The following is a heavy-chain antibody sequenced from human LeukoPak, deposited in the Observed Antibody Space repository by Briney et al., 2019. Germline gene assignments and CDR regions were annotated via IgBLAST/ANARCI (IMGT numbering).Heavy chain of an antibody. CDR2: INHSGST. J-gene: IGHJ6*02. V-gene: IGHV4-34*01. CDR1: GGSFSGYY. D-gene: IGHD1-26*01. Sequence: SETLSLTCAVYGGSFSGYYWSWIRQPPVKGLEWIGEINHSGSTNYNPSLKSRVTISVDTSKNQFSLKLSSVTAADTAVYYCARGRWEPYFFYYYVMDVWGQGTTVTVSS. CDR3: ARGRWEPYFFYYYVMDV.